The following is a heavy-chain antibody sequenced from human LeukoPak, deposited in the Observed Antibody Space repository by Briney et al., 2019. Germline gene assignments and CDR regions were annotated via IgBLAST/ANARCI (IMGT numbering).Heavy chain of an antibody. D-gene: IGHD1-26*01. Sequence: SETLSLTCAVYGGSFSGYYWGWIRHPPGKGLEWIGEINHSGSTNYNPSLKSRVTISVDTSKNQFSLKLSSVTAADTAVYYCARGVSSVGATREDYFDYWGQGTLVTVSS. CDR1: GGSFSGYY. CDR2: INHSGST. CDR3: ARGVSSVGATREDYFDY. J-gene: IGHJ4*02. V-gene: IGHV4-34*01.